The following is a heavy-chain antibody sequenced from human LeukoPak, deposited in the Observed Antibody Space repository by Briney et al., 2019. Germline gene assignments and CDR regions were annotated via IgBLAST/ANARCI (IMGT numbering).Heavy chain of an antibody. Sequence: GGSLRLSCAASGFTFSSYSMNWVRQAPGKGLEWVANIKQDGSEKYYVDSVKGRFTISRDNAKNSLYLQMNSLRAEDTAVYYCARPPYSSGYFDAFDIWGQGTMVTVSS. CDR1: GFTFSSYS. D-gene: IGHD3-22*01. CDR2: IKQDGSEK. J-gene: IGHJ3*02. CDR3: ARPPYSSGYFDAFDI. V-gene: IGHV3-7*01.